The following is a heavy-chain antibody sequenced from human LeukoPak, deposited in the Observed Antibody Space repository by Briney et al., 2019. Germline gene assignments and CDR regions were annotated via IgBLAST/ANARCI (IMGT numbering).Heavy chain of an antibody. J-gene: IGHJ3*02. D-gene: IGHD6-13*01. V-gene: IGHV4-30-2*01. Sequence: SETLSLTCTVSGGSISSYSWSWIRQPPGKGLEWLGYIYHSGSTYYNPSLKSRVTISVDRSKNQFSLKLSSVTAADTAVYYCARASYSSSPLGAFDIWGQGTMVTVSS. CDR2: IYHSGST. CDR3: ARASYSSSPLGAFDI. CDR1: GGSISSYS.